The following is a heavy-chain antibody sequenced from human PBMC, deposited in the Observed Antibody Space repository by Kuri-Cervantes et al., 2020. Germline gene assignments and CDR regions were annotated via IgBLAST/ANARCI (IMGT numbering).Heavy chain of an antibody. CDR1: SGSISSGTFY. D-gene: IGHD1-7*01. CDR2: INYSGTT. V-gene: IGHV4-39*01. Sequence: ESLKISCTVSSGSISSGTFYWGWIRQPPGKGLEWIGNINYSGTTYYTPSLKSRVTISVDTSKNQFPLRLRSVTAADTAVYYCARHNWNYPSLYYYYGMDVWGQGSTVTVSS. J-gene: IGHJ6*02. CDR3: ARHNWNYPSLYYYYGMDV.